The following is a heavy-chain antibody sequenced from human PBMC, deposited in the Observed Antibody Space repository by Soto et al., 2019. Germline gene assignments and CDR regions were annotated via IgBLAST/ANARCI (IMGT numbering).Heavy chain of an antibody. CDR2: IYYNGKT. J-gene: IGHJ4*02. CDR3: ASGNDANKVRY. D-gene: IGHD1-1*01. Sequence: QVQLQESGPGLVRPSQTLSLTCTVSGGSISRGAAGSYWSWIRQVPGKGLEWIAYIYYNGKTYYNTSIKRRPTISIEPSDNQFALKLTSVTAADTAIYFCASGNDANKVRYWGQGTLVTVSS. V-gene: IGHV4-31*03. CDR1: GGSISRGAAGSY.